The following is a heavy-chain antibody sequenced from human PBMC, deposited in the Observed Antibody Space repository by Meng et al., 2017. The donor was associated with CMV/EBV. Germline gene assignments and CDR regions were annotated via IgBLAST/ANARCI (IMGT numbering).Heavy chain of an antibody. J-gene: IGHJ4*02. CDR1: GFTFSSYA. V-gene: IGHV3-23*03. Sequence: GESLKISGAASGFTFSSYAMSWVRQAPGKGLEWVSVIYSGGSSTYYADSVKGRFTISRDNSKNTLYLQMNSLRAEDTAVYYCATEPYSSSSEEDYWGQGTLVTVSS. CDR3: ATEPYSSSSEEDY. CDR2: IYSGGSST. D-gene: IGHD6-6*01.